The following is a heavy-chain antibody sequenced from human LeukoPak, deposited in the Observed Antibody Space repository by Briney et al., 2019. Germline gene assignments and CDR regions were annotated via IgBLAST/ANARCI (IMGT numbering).Heavy chain of an antibody. CDR3: ARNLLLLPHTSIAAPTGPYFQH. D-gene: IGHD6-6*01. V-gene: IGHV1-18*01. CDR1: GYTFSSYD. Sequence: GASVKVSCKASGYTFSSYDISWVRQAPGQGLEWIGWISAYNGNTNYAQKLQGRVTMTTDTSTSTAYMELRSLRSDDTAVYYCARNLLLLPHTSIAAPTGPYFQHWGQGTLVTVSS. J-gene: IGHJ1*01. CDR2: ISAYNGNT.